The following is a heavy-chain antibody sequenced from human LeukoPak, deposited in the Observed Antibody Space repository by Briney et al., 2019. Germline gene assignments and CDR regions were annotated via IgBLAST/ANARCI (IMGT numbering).Heavy chain of an antibody. CDR2: ISGSGGNT. J-gene: IGHJ6*03. Sequence: GGSLRLSCAASGFTFSSYAMTWVRQAPGKGLEWVSGISGSGGNTYYTDSVRGRLSISRDNSKNTLYLQVNSLRAEDTAVYYCARAGPGIFYYYMDVWGKGTTVTVSS. D-gene: IGHD3-10*01. CDR3: ARAGPGIFYYYMDV. CDR1: GFTFSSYA. V-gene: IGHV3-23*01.